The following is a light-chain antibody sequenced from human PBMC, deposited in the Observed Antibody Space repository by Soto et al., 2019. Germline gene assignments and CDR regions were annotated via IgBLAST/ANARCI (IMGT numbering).Light chain of an antibody. J-gene: IGKJ1*01. CDR2: DAS. V-gene: IGKV1-5*01. CDR3: QQYNSYSPT. Sequence: DIQMTQSPSTLSASVGDRVTITCRASQSISSWLAWYQQKPGKAPKLLIYDASSLESGVPPRFSGSTSGTEFTLTISSLQPDDFATYYCQQYNSYSPTFGQGTKVEIK. CDR1: QSISSW.